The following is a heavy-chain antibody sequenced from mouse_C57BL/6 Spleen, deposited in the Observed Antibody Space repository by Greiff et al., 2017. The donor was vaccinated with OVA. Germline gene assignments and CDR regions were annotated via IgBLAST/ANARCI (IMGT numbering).Heavy chain of an antibody. V-gene: IGHV1-61*01. D-gene: IGHD1-1*01. Sequence: QVQLQQPGAELVRPGSSVKLSCKASGYTFTSYWMDWVKQRPGQGLEWIGNIYPSDSETHYNQKFKDKATLTVDKSSSTAYMQLSSLTSEDSAVYYCARSDTTVGATEYYVDYWGQGTTLTVSS. CDR3: ARSDTTVGATEYYVDY. CDR2: IYPSDSET. CDR1: GYTFTSYW. J-gene: IGHJ2*01.